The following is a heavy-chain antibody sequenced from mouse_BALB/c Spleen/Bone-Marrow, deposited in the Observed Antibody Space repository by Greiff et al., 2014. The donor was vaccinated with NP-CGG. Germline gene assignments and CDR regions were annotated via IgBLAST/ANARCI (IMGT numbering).Heavy chain of an antibody. D-gene: IGHD2-3*01. J-gene: IGHJ1*01. CDR3: ARVYLWYFDV. V-gene: IGHV2-9*02. CDR1: GVLLNSYG. CDR2: IWAGGST. Sequence: QGQLKGSGPGLVAPSQNLSITCTVSGVLLNSYGVHWVRQPPGKGLEWLGVIWAGGSTNYNSALMSRLSISKDNSKSQVFLKMNSLQTDDTAMYYCARVYLWYFDVWGAGTTVTVSS.